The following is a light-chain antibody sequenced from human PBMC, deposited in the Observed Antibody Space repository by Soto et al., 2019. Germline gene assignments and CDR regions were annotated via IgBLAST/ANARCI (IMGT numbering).Light chain of an antibody. CDR1: SRDVGAYNL. CDR3: SAYTTRRTLV. V-gene: IGLV2-14*01. CDR2: EVR. Sequence: QSALTQPASVSGSPGQSITISCTGTSRDVGAYNLVSWYQQHPGKAPKLLIYEVRNRPSGISFRFSGSRSGNTASLTLSGLLDEDEADYYCSAYTTRRTLVFGGGTKLTVL. J-gene: IGLJ2*01.